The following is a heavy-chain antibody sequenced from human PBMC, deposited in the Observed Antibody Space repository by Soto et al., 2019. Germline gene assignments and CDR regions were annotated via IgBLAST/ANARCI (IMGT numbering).Heavy chain of an antibody. J-gene: IGHJ4*02. CDR2: IKSKIDGGTI. CDR1: GFTFNDAW. CDR3: MTDREFRPAY. V-gene: IGHV3-15*07. Sequence: GGSLRLSCVGSGFTFNDAWMNWVRQAPGKGLEWVGHIKSKIDGGTIAYAAPLKGRFTISRDDSKNTVYLQVNSLTIEDTAVYYCMTDREFRPAYWGQGTLVTVSS.